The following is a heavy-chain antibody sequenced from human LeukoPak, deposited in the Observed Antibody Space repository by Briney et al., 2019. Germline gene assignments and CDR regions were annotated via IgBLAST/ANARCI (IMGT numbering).Heavy chain of an antibody. J-gene: IGHJ4*02. V-gene: IGHV1-46*01. CDR3: ARDSGSYYAPYYFDY. D-gene: IGHD1-26*01. Sequence: ASVKVSCKASGYTFTSYYMHWVRQAPGQGLEWMGIINPSGGSTSYAQKFQGRVTMTRDTSISTAYMELSRLRSDDTAVYYCARDSGSYYAPYYFDYWGQGTLVTVSS. CDR1: GYTFTSYY. CDR2: INPSGGST.